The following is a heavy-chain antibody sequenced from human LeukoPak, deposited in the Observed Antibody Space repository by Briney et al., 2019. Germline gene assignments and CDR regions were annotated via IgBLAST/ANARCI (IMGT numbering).Heavy chain of an antibody. CDR2: IYAGGST. V-gene: IGHV3-53*01. D-gene: IGHD3-22*01. CDR1: GFTVNNNF. CDR3: ARDPRTNYYDSSGAFDI. Sequence: GGSLRLSCAASGFTVNNNFMTWVRQAPGKGLEWVSIIYAGGSTYYADSVKGRFTISRDNSKNTLYLQMNSLRAEDTAVYYCARDPRTNYYDSSGAFDIWGQGTMVSVSS. J-gene: IGHJ3*02.